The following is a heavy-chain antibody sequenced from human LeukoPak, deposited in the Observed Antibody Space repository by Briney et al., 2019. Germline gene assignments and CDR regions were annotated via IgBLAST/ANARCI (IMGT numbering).Heavy chain of an antibody. J-gene: IGHJ4*02. V-gene: IGHV4-61*08. CDR3: ARLGCSGGSCYDEY. Sequence: SETLSLTCTVSGGSISSGGYYWSWIRQPPGKGLEWIGYIYYSGSTNYNPSLKSRVTISVDTSKNQFSLRLSSVTAADTAVYYCARLGCSGGSCYDEYWGQGTLVTVSS. CDR1: GGSISSGGYY. CDR2: IYYSGST. D-gene: IGHD2-15*01.